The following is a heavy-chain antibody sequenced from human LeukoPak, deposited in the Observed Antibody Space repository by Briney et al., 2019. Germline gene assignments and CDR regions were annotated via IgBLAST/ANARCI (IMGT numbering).Heavy chain of an antibody. CDR2: IIPLFDTT. CDR3: ASGVAVAGTYYYYGMDV. Sequence: SVKVSCKASGGTFSSFAVSWVRQAPGQGLEWMGGIIPLFDTTNYAQKFQGRVTISADKSTSTIYMEMSSRRSEDTAVYYCASGVAVAGTYYYYGMDVWGKGTTVTVSS. J-gene: IGHJ6*04. D-gene: IGHD6-19*01. V-gene: IGHV1-69*06. CDR1: GGTFSSFA.